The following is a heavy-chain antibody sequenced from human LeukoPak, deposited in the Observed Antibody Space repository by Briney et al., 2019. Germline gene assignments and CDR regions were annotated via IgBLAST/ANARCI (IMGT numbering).Heavy chain of an antibody. CDR2: IHYRGST. CDR1: GGSNSSYY. D-gene: IGHD3-3*01. CDR3: ARFGGWYYDFWSGYPPYYYGMDV. V-gene: IGHV4-59*07. J-gene: IGHJ6*02. Sequence: SHTLSLPRSVSGGSNSSYYWSWIRQPPGKGLEWGRNIHYRGSTNYNPSLTSRVGISVDTSKNQFSLKLSSVTAADTAVYYCARFGGWYYDFWSGYPPYYYGMDVWGQGTTVTVSS.